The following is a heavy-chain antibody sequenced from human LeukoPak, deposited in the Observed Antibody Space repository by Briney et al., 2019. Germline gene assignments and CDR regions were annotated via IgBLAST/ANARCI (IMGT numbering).Heavy chain of an antibody. D-gene: IGHD3-22*01. CDR1: GFTFSSYS. J-gene: IGHJ4*02. CDR2: ISSSSSTI. V-gene: IGHV3-48*04. Sequence: GGSLRLSCAASGFTFSSYSMNWVRQAPGKGLEWVSYISSSSSTIYYADSVKGRFTVSRDNAKNSLYLQMNSLRAEDTAVYYCARAYYYDSSGYHDYWGQGTLVTVSS. CDR3: ARAYYYDSSGYHDY.